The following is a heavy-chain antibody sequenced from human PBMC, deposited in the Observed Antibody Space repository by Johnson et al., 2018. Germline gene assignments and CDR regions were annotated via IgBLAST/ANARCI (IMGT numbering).Heavy chain of an antibody. Sequence: QVQLQESGPGLVKPSETLSLTCTVSGGSISSYYWSWIRQPPGKGLEWIGYIYYSGSTNYNPSLKSRVTISVDTSKNQFALKLSSVTAADTAVYYCASVTGTPPPFYYYYYLDVGGKGTTVTVSS. CDR3: ASVTGTPPPFYYYYYLDV. J-gene: IGHJ6*03. D-gene: IGHD1-7*01. CDR2: IYYSGST. V-gene: IGHV4-59*01. CDR1: GGSISSYY.